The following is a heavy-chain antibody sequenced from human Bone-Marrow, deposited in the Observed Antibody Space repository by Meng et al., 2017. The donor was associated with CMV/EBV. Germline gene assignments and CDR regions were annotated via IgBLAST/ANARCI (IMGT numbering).Heavy chain of an antibody. V-gene: IGHV1-69*05. CDR1: GGTFSSYA. J-gene: IGHJ5*02. CDR2: IIPIFGTA. Sequence: SVKVSCKASGGTFSSYAISWVRQAPGQGLEWMGGIIPIFGTANYAQKFQGRVTITTDESTSTAYMELSSLRSEDTAVYYCANHCSSTSCSLGGNWFDPWGQGTLVTVSS. CDR3: ANHCSSTSCSLGGNWFDP. D-gene: IGHD2-2*01.